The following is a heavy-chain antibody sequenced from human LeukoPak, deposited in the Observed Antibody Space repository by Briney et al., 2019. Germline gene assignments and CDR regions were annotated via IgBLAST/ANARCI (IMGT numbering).Heavy chain of an antibody. Sequence: GGSLRLSCAASGFTFGNYGMHWVRQAPGKGLEWVAILSYGSNNPYYADSVKGRFTISRDNSKNTLYLQMNSLRAEDTAVYYCAELGITMIGGVWGKGTTVTISS. V-gene: IGHV3-30*18. J-gene: IGHJ6*04. D-gene: IGHD3-10*02. CDR1: GFTFGNYG. CDR2: LSYGSNNP. CDR3: AELGITMIGGV.